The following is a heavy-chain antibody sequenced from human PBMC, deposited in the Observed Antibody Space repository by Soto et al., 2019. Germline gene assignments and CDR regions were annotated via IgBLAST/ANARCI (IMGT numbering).Heavy chain of an antibody. CDR1: GYSFTSYW. J-gene: IGHJ6*03. V-gene: IGHV5-51*01. Sequence: EVQLVQSGAEVKKPGESLKISCKGSGYSFTSYWIGWVRQMPGRGLEWMGIIYPGDSDTRYSPSFQGQVTISADKSISTAYLQWSSLKASDTAMYYCARHQGDVGESQYYYFYYYMDVWGKGTTVTVSS. CDR2: IYPGDSDT. CDR3: ARHQGDVGESQYYYFYYYMDV. D-gene: IGHD3-10*01.